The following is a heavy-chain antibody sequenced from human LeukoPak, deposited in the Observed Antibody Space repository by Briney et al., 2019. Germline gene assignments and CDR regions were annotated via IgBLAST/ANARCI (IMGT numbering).Heavy chain of an antibody. CDR1: GFTFTNAW. CDR3: AKYDASVNFDY. D-gene: IGHD3-16*01. CDR2: IKSITDGGTT. Sequence: GGSLRLSCVASGFTFTNAWMSWVRQAPGKGLEWVGHIKSITDGGTTDYSAPVKGRFIISRDDSEHTLYLQMNGLKTDDTAVYYCAKYDASVNFDYWGQGTLVTVSS. J-gene: IGHJ4*02. V-gene: IGHV3-15*05.